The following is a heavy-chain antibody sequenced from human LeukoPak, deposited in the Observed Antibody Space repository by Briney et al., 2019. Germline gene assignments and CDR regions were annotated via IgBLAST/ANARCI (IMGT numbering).Heavy chain of an antibody. Sequence: SQTLSLTSALSVDSAFTNIAAWNWTRQSPTRGLEWQGRTYYRSKWYNDYAVSVKSRITIIPDTSKNQFSLQLNSVTPEDTAVYYCARAWRVATIYDYCVQGTLVTVSS. CDR2: TYYRSKWYN. CDR1: VDSAFTNIAA. J-gene: IGHJ4*02. V-gene: IGHV6-1*01. CDR3: ARAWRVATIYDY. D-gene: IGHD5-12*01.